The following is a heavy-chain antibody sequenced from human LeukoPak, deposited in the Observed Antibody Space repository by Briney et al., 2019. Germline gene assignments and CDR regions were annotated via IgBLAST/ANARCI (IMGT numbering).Heavy chain of an antibody. J-gene: IGHJ3*02. Sequence: GGSLRLSCAASGFTFSSYAMSWVRQAPGKGLEWVSSGGDNTRYADSVKGRFTISRDNSKNTLDLQMYGLRAEDTAVYYCAKSWRYYDSSNYYAFDIWGQGTMVTVSS. CDR3: AKSWRYYDSSNYYAFDI. CDR1: GFTFSSYA. V-gene: IGHV3-23*01. D-gene: IGHD3-22*01. CDR2: GGDNT.